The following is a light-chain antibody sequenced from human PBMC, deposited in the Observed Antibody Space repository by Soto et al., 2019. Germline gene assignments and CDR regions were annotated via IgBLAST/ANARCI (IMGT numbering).Light chain of an antibody. CDR2: DAT. CDR3: QQRSSWPHT. Sequence: EIVLTQSPATLSLSPGERATLSCRASQSVSIYFAWYQQKPGQAPRLLIYDATNRIIGNPARFSGSGSGTDFSLTISSLEPEDLAVYYCQQRSSWPHTFGGGTKVEIK. V-gene: IGKV3-11*01. J-gene: IGKJ4*01. CDR1: QSVSIY.